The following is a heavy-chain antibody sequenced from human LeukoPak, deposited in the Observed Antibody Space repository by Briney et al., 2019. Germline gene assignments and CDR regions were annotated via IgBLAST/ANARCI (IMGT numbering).Heavy chain of an antibody. CDR1: GYTFTSYY. D-gene: IGHD5-12*01. V-gene: IGHV1-46*01. CDR2: INPSGGST. J-gene: IGHJ4*02. CDR3: ARSNGYDYHFDY. Sequence: ASVTVSCKASGYTFTSYYMHWVRQAPGQGLEWMGIINPSGGSTNYAQNFQGRVTITTDESSNTAYMELSSLTSEDTAVYYCARSNGYDYHFDYWGQGTLVTVSS.